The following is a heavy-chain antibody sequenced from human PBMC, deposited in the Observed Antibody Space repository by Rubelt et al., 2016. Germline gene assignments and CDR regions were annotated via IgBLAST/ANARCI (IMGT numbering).Heavy chain of an antibody. CDR2: IYYSGST. CDR1: GGSISSTTYY. Sequence: QLQLQESGPGLVKPSETLSLTCTVSGGSISSTTYYWGWIRQPPGTGLEWIGSIYYSGSTYYNPSLMIRVTIFLYTSKNPLSVKLGFGDAAETAVYYCAGQADGARENWYFDRWGRGTLVTVSS. CDR3: AGQADGARENWYFDR. V-gene: IGHV4-39*01. J-gene: IGHJ2*01. D-gene: IGHD4-17*01.